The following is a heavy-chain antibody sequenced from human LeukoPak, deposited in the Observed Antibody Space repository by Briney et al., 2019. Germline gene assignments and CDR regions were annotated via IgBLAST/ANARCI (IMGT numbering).Heavy chain of an antibody. J-gene: IGHJ6*03. V-gene: IGHV4-61*02. CDR3: ARDVAARPNFLTYYYYYMDV. CDR2: IYTSGCT. CDR1: GGSISSGSYY. Sequence: PSETLSLTCTVSGGSISSGSYYWSWIRQPAGKGLEWIGRIYTSGCTNYNPSLKSRVTLSVDTSKNQFSLKLSPVTAADTAVYYCARDVAARPNFLTYYYYYMDVWGKGTTVTVSS. D-gene: IGHD6-6*01.